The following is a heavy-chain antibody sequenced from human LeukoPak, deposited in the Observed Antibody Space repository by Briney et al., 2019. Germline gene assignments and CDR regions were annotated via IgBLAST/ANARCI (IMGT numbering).Heavy chain of an antibody. J-gene: IGHJ5*02. CDR3: MTGGHYSGT. D-gene: IGHD3-3*01. CDR1: GFTSSSHW. Sequence: PGGSLRLSCAASGFTSSSHWMGWVLQAPGKGLEWVANINPDGSEENYVDSVKGRFTISRDNGKNSMYLQMSSLRAEDTAVYYCMTGGHYSGTWGQGSLVTVSS. V-gene: IGHV3-7*01. CDR2: INPDGSEE.